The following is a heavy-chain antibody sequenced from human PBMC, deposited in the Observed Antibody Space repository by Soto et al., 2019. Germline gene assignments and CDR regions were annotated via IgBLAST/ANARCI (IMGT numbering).Heavy chain of an antibody. V-gene: IGHV3-49*05. CDR3: TRDRGAYYYYGMDV. D-gene: IGHD3-10*01. CDR1: GFTFGDHA. CDR2: IRSKAYGGTT. Sequence: EVQLVESGGGLVKPGRSLRLSCTASGFTFGDHAMSWFRQAPGKGLEWVGFIRSKAYGGTTEYAASVKGRFTISRDDSKSIAYLQMNSLKTEDTAVYYCTRDRGAYYYYGMDVWGQGTTVTVSS. J-gene: IGHJ6*02.